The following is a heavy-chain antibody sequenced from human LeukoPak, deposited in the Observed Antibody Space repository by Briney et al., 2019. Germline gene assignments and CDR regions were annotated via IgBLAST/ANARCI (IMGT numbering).Heavy chain of an antibody. V-gene: IGHV3-64*01. J-gene: IGHJ4*02. CDR2: ISSNGGST. CDR3: ARSVVVAANIDY. Sequence: GGSLRLSCAASGFTFSTYAMHWVRQAPGKGLEYVSAISSNGGSTYYANSVKGRFSISRDNSKNTLYLQLSSLRAEDMAVYYCARSVVVAANIDYWGQGTLVTVSS. CDR1: GFTFSTYA. D-gene: IGHD2-15*01.